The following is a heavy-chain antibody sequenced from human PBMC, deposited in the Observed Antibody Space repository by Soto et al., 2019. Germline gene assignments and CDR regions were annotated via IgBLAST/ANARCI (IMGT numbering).Heavy chain of an antibody. J-gene: IGHJ4*02. CDR3: AGSPWGIAAAGKGYYFDY. Sequence: SETLSPTCAVSVGSFCGFYWSWDRQPPGKGLEWIGEINHSGSTNYNPSLKSRVTISVDTSKNQFSLKLSSVTAADTAVYYCAGSPWGIAAAGKGYYFDYWGQGTLVTVSS. D-gene: IGHD6-13*01. V-gene: IGHV4-34*01. CDR1: VGSFCGFY. CDR2: INHSGST.